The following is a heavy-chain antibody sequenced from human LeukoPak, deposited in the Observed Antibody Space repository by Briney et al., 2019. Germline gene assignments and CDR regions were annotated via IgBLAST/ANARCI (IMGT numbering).Heavy chain of an antibody. CDR3: AKVAHYYYGSESYYFFEH. D-gene: IGHD3-10*01. J-gene: IGHJ4*02. V-gene: IGHV3-7*01. Sequence: GGSLRLSCAASGFTFTTYWMSWVRQPPGKGLEWVANIKQDGTEKYYVDSVKGRFTISRDNAKNSLYLQMNSLRVEDTAIYYCAKVAHYYYGSESYYFFEHWGQGTPVTASS. CDR1: GFTFTTYW. CDR2: IKQDGTEK.